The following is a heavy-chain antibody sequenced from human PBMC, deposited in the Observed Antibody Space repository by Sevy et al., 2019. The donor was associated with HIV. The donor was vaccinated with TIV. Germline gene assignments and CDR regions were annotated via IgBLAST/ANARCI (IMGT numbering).Heavy chain of an antibody. Sequence: ASVKVSCKTSGYSFTGYYIHWVRQAVGQGLEWMGWINPSSGGTKYAQDFKGRVTMTRDTSITTAYMELSRLRSDDTAVYYCARGPGVYVNKNWFDPWGQGTLVTVSS. D-gene: IGHD2-8*01. CDR2: INPSSGGT. CDR3: ARGPGVYVNKNWFDP. V-gene: IGHV1-2*02. J-gene: IGHJ5*02. CDR1: GYSFTGYY.